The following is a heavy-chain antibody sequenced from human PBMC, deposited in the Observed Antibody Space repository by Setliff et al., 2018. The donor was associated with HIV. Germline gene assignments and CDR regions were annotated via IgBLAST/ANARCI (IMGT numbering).Heavy chain of an antibody. CDR1: GYSFTGYY. CDR3: ARDLFTVPSREGYDY. V-gene: IGHV1-2*02. CDR2: INPNSGGT. D-gene: IGHD1-26*01. Sequence: ASVKVSCKASGYSFTGYYTHWVRQAPGQGLEWMGWINPNSGGTKFAQRLHGRVTMTRDTSITTAYMELSSLRSDDTAVYYCARDLFTVPSREGYDYWGQGTLVTVSS. J-gene: IGHJ4*02.